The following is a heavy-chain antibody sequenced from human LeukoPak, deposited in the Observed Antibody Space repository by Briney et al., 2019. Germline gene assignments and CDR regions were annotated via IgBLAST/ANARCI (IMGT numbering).Heavy chain of an antibody. V-gene: IGHV4-59*01. D-gene: IGHD1-26*01. CDR3: ARDRGVGVDY. CDR1: GGSISSYY. Sequence: SETLSLTCTVSGGSISSYYWSWIWQPPGKGLEWIGYIYYSGSTNYNPSLKSRVTISVDTSKNQFSLKLSSVTAADTAVYYCARDRGVGVDYWGQGTLVTVSS. CDR2: IYYSGST. J-gene: IGHJ4*02.